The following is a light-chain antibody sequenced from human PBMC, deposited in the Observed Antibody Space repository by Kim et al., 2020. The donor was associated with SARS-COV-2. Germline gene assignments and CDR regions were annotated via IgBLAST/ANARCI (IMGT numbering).Light chain of an antibody. V-gene: IGLV1-40*01. CDR1: SSNIGAGYD. Sequence: GQRGTISCTGSSSNIGAGYDVHWYQQLPGTAPKLLIYGNSNRPSGVPDRFSGSKFGTSASLAITGLQAEDEADYYCQSYDSSLSVVFGGGTQLTVL. J-gene: IGLJ2*01. CDR3: QSYDSSLSVV. CDR2: GNS.